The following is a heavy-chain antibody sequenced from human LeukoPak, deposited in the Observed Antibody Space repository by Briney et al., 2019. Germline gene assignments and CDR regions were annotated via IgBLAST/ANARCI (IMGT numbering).Heavy chain of an antibody. CDR3: ARRRGGPFDY. D-gene: IGHD2-15*01. CDR1: GGSISSYY. CDR2: IYYSGST. Sequence: PSETLSLTCTVSGGSISSYYWSWIRQLPGKGLEWIGYIYYSGSTNYNPSLKSRVTISVDTSKNQFSLKLSSVTAADTAVYYCARRRGGPFDYWGQGTLVTVSS. J-gene: IGHJ4*02. V-gene: IGHV4-59*08.